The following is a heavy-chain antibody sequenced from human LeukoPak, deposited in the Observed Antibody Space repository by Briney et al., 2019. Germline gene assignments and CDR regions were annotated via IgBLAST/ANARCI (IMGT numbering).Heavy chain of an antibody. D-gene: IGHD6-13*01. CDR2: INHSGST. J-gene: IGHJ4*02. Sequence: SETLSLTCAVYGGSFSGYYWSWIRQPPGKGLEWIGEINHSGSTNYNPSLKSRVTISVDTSKNQFSLKLSFVTAADTAVYYCARGTPGEAGLDYWGQGTLVTVSS. CDR1: GGSFSGYY. V-gene: IGHV4-34*01. CDR3: ARGTPGEAGLDY.